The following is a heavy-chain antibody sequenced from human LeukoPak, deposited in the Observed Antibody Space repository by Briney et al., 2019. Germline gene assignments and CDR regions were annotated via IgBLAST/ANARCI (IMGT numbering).Heavy chain of an antibody. Sequence: PGGSLRLSCAASGFTFSSYSMNWVRQAPGKGLEWVSSISSSSSYIYYADSVKGRFTISRDNAKNSLYLQMNSLRAEDTAVYYCARSLVVPAAIHYWGQGTLVTVSS. CDR3: ARSLVVPAAIHY. J-gene: IGHJ4*02. CDR1: GFTFSSYS. V-gene: IGHV3-21*01. D-gene: IGHD2-2*01. CDR2: ISSSSSYI.